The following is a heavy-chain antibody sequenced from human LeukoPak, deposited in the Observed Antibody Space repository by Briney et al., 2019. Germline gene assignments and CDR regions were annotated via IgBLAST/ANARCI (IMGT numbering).Heavy chain of an antibody. CDR3: ARLDNYYDSSGEDY. V-gene: IGHV3-53*01. J-gene: IGHJ4*02. CDR1: GFTVSSNY. D-gene: IGHD3-22*01. Sequence: GGSLRLSCAASGFTVSSNYMSWVRQAPGKGLEWVSVIYSGGSTYYADSVKGRFTISRDNSKNTPYLHMNSLRAEDTAVYYCARLDNYYDSSGEDYWGQGTLVTVSS. CDR2: IYSGGST.